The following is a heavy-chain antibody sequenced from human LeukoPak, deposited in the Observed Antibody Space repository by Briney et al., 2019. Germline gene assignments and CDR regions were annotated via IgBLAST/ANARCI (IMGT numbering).Heavy chain of an antibody. J-gene: IGHJ4*02. D-gene: IGHD5-24*01. CDR1: GGSISNYF. CDR2: ISYTGIT. Sequence: PSETLSLTCTVSGGSISNYFWSWMRQPPGKGLEWVGYISYTGITNYSPSLKSRVTISVDTSKNQFSLDLTSVTAADTAVYYCARADRDGYNLWVYWGQGTLVTVSS. V-gene: IGHV4-59*01. CDR3: ARADRDGYNLWVY.